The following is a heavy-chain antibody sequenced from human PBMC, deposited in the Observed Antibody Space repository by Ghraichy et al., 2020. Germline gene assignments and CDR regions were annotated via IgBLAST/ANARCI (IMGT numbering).Heavy chain of an antibody. CDR1: GFTFSSYA. V-gene: IGHV3-64D*06. J-gene: IGHJ4*02. Sequence: GGSLRLSCSASGFTFSSYAMHWVRQAPGKGLEYVSAISSNGGSTYYADSVKGRFTISRDNSKNTLYLQMSSLRAEDTAVYYCVKDRIDIAVAASPGYFDYWGQGTLVTVSS. D-gene: IGHD6-19*01. CDR2: ISSNGGST. CDR3: VKDRIDIAVAASPGYFDY.